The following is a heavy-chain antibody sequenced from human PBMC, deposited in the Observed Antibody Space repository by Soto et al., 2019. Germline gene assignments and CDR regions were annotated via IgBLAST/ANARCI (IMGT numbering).Heavy chain of an antibody. J-gene: IGHJ4*02. V-gene: IGHV4-59*08. CDR2: IYYSGST. CDR3: ARRHYDIFTGYHYYFDY. Sequence: QVQLQESGPGLVKSSETLSLTCNVSGGSISSYYWTWIRQPPGKGLEWIGHIYYSGSTNYNPSLKRRVSITIDTSKYQFSLKLSSVTAADTAVYYCARRHYDIFTGYHYYFDYWGQGTLVTVSS. CDR1: GGSISSYY. D-gene: IGHD3-9*01.